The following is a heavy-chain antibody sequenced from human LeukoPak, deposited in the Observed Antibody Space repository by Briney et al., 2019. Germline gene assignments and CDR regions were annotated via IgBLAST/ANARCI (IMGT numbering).Heavy chain of an antibody. V-gene: IGHV4-59*11. CDR3: ASENRDRGGYSPGGGGDYFDY. CDR1: GGSISSHY. CDR2: IDYSGST. D-gene: IGHD3-22*01. Sequence: PSETLSLTCTVGGGSISSHYWRWIRQPPGKGLEWGGYIDYSGSTNYSPSLKSQVTLSVDTSKSQFSLKVSRLTVADTAVYYCASENRDRGGYSPGGGGDYFDYWGQGTLVTVSS. J-gene: IGHJ4*02.